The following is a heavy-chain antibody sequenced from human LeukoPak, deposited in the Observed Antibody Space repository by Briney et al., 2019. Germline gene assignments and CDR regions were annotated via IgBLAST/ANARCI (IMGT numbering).Heavy chain of an antibody. D-gene: IGHD2-21*01. J-gene: IGHJ3*02. CDR1: GGSISSYY. Sequence: SGTLSLTCTVSGGSISSYYWSWIRQPPGKGLEWIGYIYYSGSTNYNPSLKSRVTISVDTSKNQFSLKLSSVTAADTAVYYCARGGVDSAYCGGDCYAGAFDIWGQGTMVTVSS. CDR2: IYYSGST. V-gene: IGHV4-59*01. CDR3: ARGGVDSAYCGGDCYAGAFDI.